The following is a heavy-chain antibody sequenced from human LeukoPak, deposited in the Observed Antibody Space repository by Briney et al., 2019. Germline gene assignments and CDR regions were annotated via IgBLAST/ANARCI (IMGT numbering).Heavy chain of an antibody. CDR2: ISYDGSNK. D-gene: IGHD3-3*01. J-gene: IGHJ3*02. V-gene: IGHV3-30-3*01. Sequence: GGSLRLSCAASGFTFSSYAMHWVRQAPGKGLEWVAVISYDGSNKYYADSVKGRFTISRDNAKNSLYLQMNSLRAEDTALYHCASFSDAFDIWGQGTMVTVSS. CDR3: ASFSDAFDI. CDR1: GFTFSSYA.